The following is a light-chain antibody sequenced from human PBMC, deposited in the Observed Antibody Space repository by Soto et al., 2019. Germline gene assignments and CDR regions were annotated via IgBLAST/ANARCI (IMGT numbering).Light chain of an antibody. CDR2: WAS. J-gene: IGKJ3*01. CDR1: QSVLHSSNNKDY. CDR3: QQYYSTPFT. V-gene: IGKV4-1*01. Sequence: DIVMTQSPDCLAVSLGERATIYCKSSQSVLHSSNNKDYLAWYQQKPGQSPKLLIYWASTRESGVPDRFSGSGSATEFTLTISSLQAEDVAVYYCQQYYSTPFTFGPGTKVDIK.